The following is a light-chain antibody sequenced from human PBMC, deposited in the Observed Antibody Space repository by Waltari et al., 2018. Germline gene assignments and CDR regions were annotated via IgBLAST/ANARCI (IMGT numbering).Light chain of an antibody. CDR1: SRAVGNYNF. CDR2: EVN. V-gene: IGLV2-23*02. CDR3: CSYAGSTTWV. J-gene: IGLJ3*02. Sequence: QSALTQPASVSGPPGQSIPISCPGTSRAVGNYNFVSWYQQPPGKAPKVLIYEVNKRPSGVSNRFSGSKSANTASLTISGLQAEDEADYYCCSYAGSTTWVFGGGTKLTVL.